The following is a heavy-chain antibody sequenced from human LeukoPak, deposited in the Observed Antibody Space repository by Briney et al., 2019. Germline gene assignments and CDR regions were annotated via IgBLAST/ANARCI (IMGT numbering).Heavy chain of an antibody. Sequence: GGSLRLSCAASGFTFSSYWMHWVRQAPGEGLVWVSRSNSDGSSTSYADSVKGRFTISRDNAKNTLYLQMNSLRAEDTAVYYCAKHRDTAVVTGDYWGQGTLVTVSS. CDR3: AKHRDTAVVTGDY. CDR2: SNSDGSST. CDR1: GFTFSSYW. J-gene: IGHJ4*02. D-gene: IGHD5-18*01. V-gene: IGHV3-74*01.